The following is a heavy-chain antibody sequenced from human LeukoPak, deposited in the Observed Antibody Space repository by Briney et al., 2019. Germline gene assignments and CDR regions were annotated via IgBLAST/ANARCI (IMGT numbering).Heavy chain of an antibody. CDR3: AELGITMIGGV. Sequence: GGSLRLSCAVSGFTIGSHFMGWVRHLPGKGLQCVAILEPSGNERNYVDSVKGRFSISRDNAQNSLSLQMNSLRAEDTAVYYCAELGITMIGGVWGKGTTVTISS. CDR2: LEPSGNER. D-gene: IGHD3-10*02. CDR1: GFTIGSHF. V-gene: IGHV3-7*01. J-gene: IGHJ6*04.